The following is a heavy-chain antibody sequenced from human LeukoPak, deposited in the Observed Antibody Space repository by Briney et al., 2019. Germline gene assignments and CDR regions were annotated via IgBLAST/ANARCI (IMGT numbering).Heavy chain of an antibody. CDR3: ARDGPYGGNRGFDY. Sequence: ASLKVSCKAAGGTFSSYAISWVRQSPGQGGGGMGGFIPFFGTANYAQKFQGRVTITADESTSTASMELSSLRSEDTAVYYCARDGPYGGNRGFDYWGQGTLVTVSS. D-gene: IGHD4-23*01. V-gene: IGHV1-69*13. CDR1: GGTFSSYA. J-gene: IGHJ4*02. CDR2: FIPFFGTA.